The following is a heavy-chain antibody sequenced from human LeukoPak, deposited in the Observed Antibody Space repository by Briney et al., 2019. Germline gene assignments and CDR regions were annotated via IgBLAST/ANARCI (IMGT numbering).Heavy chain of an antibody. CDR1: GGSISSYY. D-gene: IGHD3-16*01. Sequence: SETLSLTCTVSGGSISSYYWSWIRQPPGKGLEWIGYIYYSGSTNYNPFLKSRVTISVDTSKNQFSLKLSSVTAADTAVYYCARDRGPWGITYYGMDVWGQGTTVTVSS. CDR2: IYYSGST. CDR3: ARDRGPWGITYYGMDV. J-gene: IGHJ6*02. V-gene: IGHV4-59*01.